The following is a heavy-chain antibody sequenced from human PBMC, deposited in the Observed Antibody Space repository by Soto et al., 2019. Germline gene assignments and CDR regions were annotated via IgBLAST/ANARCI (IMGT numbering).Heavy chain of an antibody. V-gene: IGHV3-23*01. CDR1: IFSFDIYA. CDR2: TTGSGGTA. Sequence: EVQLLESGGGLVQPGGSLRLSLAASIFSFDIYAMSWVRQAPGKGLDWSSATTGSGGTAYYAGSVKGRFTISRDNSKNTLYLQMNSLRAADTAVYYCAKHSGYYHYYGMEVWGHGTTVNVSS. J-gene: IGHJ6*02. CDR3: AKHSGYYHYYGMEV. D-gene: IGHD5-12*01.